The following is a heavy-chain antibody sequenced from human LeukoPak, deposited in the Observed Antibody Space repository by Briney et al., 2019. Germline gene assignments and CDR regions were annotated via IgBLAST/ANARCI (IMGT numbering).Heavy chain of an antibody. Sequence: ASVTVSFKVSGYTLIELSMHWVRHTPGKGQEWMGGFDPEDGETIYTQKFQGRVTMTEDTSTDTAYMELSSLRSEDTAVYYCTTVTKDRSGYYHPRAFDIWGQGTMVTVSS. V-gene: IGHV1-24*01. CDR3: TTVTKDRSGYYHPRAFDI. CDR2: FDPEDGET. D-gene: IGHD3-22*01. CDR1: GYTLIELS. J-gene: IGHJ3*02.